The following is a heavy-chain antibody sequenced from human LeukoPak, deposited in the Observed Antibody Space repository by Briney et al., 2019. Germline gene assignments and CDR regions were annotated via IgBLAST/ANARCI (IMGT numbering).Heavy chain of an antibody. CDR3: ARIVPADIVVVPAFYYYGMDV. D-gene: IGHD2-2*01. V-gene: IGHV3-11*01. Sequence: GGSLRLSCAASGFTFSDYYMSWIRQAPGKGLEWVSYISSSGSTIYYADSVKGRFTISRDNAKNSLYLQMNSLRAEDTAVYYCARIVPADIVVVPAFYYYGMDVWGQGTTVTVSS. CDR1: GFTFSDYY. J-gene: IGHJ6*02. CDR2: ISSSGSTI.